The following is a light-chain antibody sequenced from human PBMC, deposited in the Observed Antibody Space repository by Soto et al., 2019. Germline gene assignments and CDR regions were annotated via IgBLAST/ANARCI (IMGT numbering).Light chain of an antibody. V-gene: IGKV1-33*01. CDR2: AAS. J-gene: IGKJ5*01. CDR1: QTISTY. CDR3: QQYDNLPIT. Sequence: DIQMTQSPSTLSGSVGDRVTITCRASQTISTYLNWYQQKPGKAPKVLIYAASNLQSGVPSRFSGSGSGTDFTLTISSLQPEDIATYYCQQYDNLPITFGQGTRLEIK.